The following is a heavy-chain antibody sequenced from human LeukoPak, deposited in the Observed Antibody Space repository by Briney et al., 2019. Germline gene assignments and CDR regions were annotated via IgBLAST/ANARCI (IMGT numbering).Heavy chain of an antibody. D-gene: IGHD6-6*01. V-gene: IGHV3-7*01. J-gene: IGHJ4*02. CDR3: ARDSLLSGTSSDC. CDR2: INQDGGTK. CDR1: GFTFSSYW. Sequence: GGSLRLSCAASGFTFSSYWMSWVRQAPGKGLEWVANINQDGGTKYYADSVRGRFTVSRDNARDSLFLDMNSLGAEDTAVYYCARDSLLSGTSSDCWGQGTLVTVSS.